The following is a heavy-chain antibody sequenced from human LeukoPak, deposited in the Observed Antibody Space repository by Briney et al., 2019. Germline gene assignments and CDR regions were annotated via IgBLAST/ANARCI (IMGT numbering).Heavy chain of an antibody. V-gene: IGHV3-23*01. CDR3: ARLVTGHAFDI. CDR2: ISGSGGST. CDR1: GFTFSSYA. Sequence: GGSLRLSCAASGFTFSSYAMSWVRQAPGEGLEWVSGISGSGGSTYYADSVKGRFTISRDNSKNTMYLQMNSLRAEDTAVYYCARLVTGHAFDIWGQGTMVTISS. J-gene: IGHJ3*02. D-gene: IGHD3-9*01.